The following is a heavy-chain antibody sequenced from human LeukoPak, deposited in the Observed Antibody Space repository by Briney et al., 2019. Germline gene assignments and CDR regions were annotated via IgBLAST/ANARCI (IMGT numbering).Heavy chain of an antibody. CDR2: LSYDGSNK. CDR1: GFTFSSYG. J-gene: IGHJ4*02. Sequence: GGCLRLSCAASGFTFSSYGMHWVREAPGKRLEWVAALSYDGSNKYYADSMKGRCTISRDNSKNTLYLQVDSLRAEDTAVYFCVKGKYTSSSAFDYWGQGTLVTVSS. D-gene: IGHD6-6*01. V-gene: IGHV3-30*18. CDR3: VKGKYTSSSAFDY.